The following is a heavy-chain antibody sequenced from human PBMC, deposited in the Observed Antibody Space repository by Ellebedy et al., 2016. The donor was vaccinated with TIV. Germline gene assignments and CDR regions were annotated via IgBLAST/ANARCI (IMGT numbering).Heavy chain of an antibody. V-gene: IGHV1-46*01. J-gene: IGHJ4*02. CDR2: MNANDGDT. D-gene: IGHD4-17*01. CDR1: GYTFTSYY. Sequence: AASVKVSCKASGYTFTSYYIHWMRQAPGQGLEWMGIMNANDGDTTYAQKFQGRVTMTRDTSTPTVYMELTSLRFEDTAVYYCARAAAMTKVSSPSAYWGQGTLVTASS. CDR3: ARAAAMTKVSSPSAY.